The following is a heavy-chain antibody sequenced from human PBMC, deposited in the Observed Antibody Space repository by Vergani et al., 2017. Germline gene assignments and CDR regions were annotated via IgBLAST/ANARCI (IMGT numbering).Heavy chain of an antibody. Sequence: QVQLVQSGAEVKKPGSSVKVSCKASGGTFSSYAISWVRQAPGQGLEWMAGIIPIFGTANYAQKFQGRVTITADKSTSTAYMELSSLRSEDTAVYYCARERNIVVVTARGYGMDVWGQGTTVTVSS. J-gene: IGHJ6*02. CDR1: GGTFSSYA. D-gene: IGHD2-21*02. CDR2: IIPIFGTA. V-gene: IGHV1-69*06. CDR3: ARERNIVVVTARGYGMDV.